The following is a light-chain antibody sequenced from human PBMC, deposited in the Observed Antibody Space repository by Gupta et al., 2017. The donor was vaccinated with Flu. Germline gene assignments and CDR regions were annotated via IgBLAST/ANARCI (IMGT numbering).Light chain of an antibody. Sequence: DIQMTQSPSSLSASVGDRVTITCRASQSISNYLNWYQQKPGNAPNLLIYAASSLQSGVPSRFSGSGSGTDFTLTISSLQPEDFATYYCQQRDSAPYSFVQGTKMEIK. CDR3: QQRDSAPYS. CDR2: AAS. CDR1: QSISNY. V-gene: IGKV1-39*01. J-gene: IGKJ2*03.